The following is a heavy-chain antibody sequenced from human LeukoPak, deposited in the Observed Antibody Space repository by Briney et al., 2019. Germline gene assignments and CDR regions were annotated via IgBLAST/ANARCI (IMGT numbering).Heavy chain of an antibody. Sequence: ASVKVSCKASGYTFTSYDINWVRQATGQGLEWMGWMSPNSGNTGYAQKFQGRVTMTRSTSMSTAYMELSSLKSEDTAVYYCTRGPPNWGYDYWGQGTLVTVSS. V-gene: IGHV1-8*01. CDR1: GYTFTSYD. J-gene: IGHJ4*02. CDR2: MSPNSGNT. D-gene: IGHD7-27*01. CDR3: TRGPPNWGYDY.